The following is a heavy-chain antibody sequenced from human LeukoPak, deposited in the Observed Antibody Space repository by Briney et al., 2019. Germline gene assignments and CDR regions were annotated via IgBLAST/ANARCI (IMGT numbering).Heavy chain of an antibody. J-gene: IGHJ4*02. Sequence: ASVKVSCKASGYTFTGYYMHWVRQAPGQGLEWMGWINPNSGGTNYAQKFQGRVTMTRDTSICTAYMELSRLRSDDMAVYYCARTCSSTSCYASPYYFDYWGQGTLVTVSS. CDR3: ARTCSSTSCYASPYYFDY. D-gene: IGHD2-2*01. V-gene: IGHV1-2*02. CDR2: INPNSGGT. CDR1: GYTFTGYY.